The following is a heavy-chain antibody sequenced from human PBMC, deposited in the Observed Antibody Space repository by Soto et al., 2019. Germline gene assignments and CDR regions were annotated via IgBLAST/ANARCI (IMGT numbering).Heavy chain of an antibody. CDR1: GYTFTSHV. J-gene: IGHJ4*02. Sequence: ASVKVSCKASGYTFTSHVMHWVRQAPGQRLEWMGWINAGNGNTKYSQKFQGRVTITRDTSASTAYMELSSLRSEDTAVYYCASKYCSGGSCYSGPSLDYWGQGTLVTVSS. D-gene: IGHD2-15*01. CDR3: ASKYCSGGSCYSGPSLDY. V-gene: IGHV1-3*01. CDR2: INAGNGNT.